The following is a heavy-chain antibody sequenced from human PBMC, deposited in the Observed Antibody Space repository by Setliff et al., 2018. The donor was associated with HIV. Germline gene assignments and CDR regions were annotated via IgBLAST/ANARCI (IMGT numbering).Heavy chain of an antibody. V-gene: IGHV4-34*01. J-gene: IGHJ4*02. CDR1: GGSFSGYY. D-gene: IGHD2-8*02. CDR2: INHSGST. CDR3: ARGWYYFDY. Sequence: SETLSLTCAVYGGSFSGYYWSWIRQPPGKGLEWIGEINHSGSTNYNPSLKSRVTISLDTSKNQFSLKLSSVTAADTAVYYCARGWYYFDYCGQGTLVTVSA.